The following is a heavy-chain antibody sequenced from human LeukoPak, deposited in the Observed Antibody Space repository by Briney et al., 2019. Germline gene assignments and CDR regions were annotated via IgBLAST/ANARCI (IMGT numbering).Heavy chain of an antibody. Sequence: VASVKVSCKASGCTFTSYDINWVRQATGQGLEWMGWMNPNSGNTGYAQKFQGRVTMTRNTSISTAYMELSSLRSEDTAVYYCARASMVRGRSFGYWGQGTLVTVSS. V-gene: IGHV1-8*01. D-gene: IGHD3-10*01. CDR2: MNPNSGNT. J-gene: IGHJ4*02. CDR1: GCTFTSYD. CDR3: ARASMVRGRSFGY.